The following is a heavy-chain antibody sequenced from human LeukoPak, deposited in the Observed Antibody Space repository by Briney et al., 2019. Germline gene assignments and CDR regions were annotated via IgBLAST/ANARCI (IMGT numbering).Heavy chain of an antibody. CDR1: GFTFSSYA. Sequence: GGSLRLSCAASGFTFSSYAMSWVRQAPGKGLEWVSAISGSGGSTYYADSVKGRFTISRDNSKNTLYLQMNSLRAEDTAVYYCAKVLDADSSASSAFDIWGQGTMVTVSS. V-gene: IGHV3-23*01. CDR2: ISGSGGST. J-gene: IGHJ3*02. D-gene: IGHD3-22*01. CDR3: AKVLDADSSASSAFDI.